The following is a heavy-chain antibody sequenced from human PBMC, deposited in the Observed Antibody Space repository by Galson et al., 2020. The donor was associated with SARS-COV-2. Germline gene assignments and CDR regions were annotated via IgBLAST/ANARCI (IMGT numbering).Heavy chain of an antibody. D-gene: IGHD3-16*02. CDR1: GGSISSSSYY. J-gene: IGHJ4*02. Sequence: ETSETLSLTCTVSGGSISSSSYYWGWIRQPPGKGLEWIGSIYYSGSTYYNPSLKSRVTISVDTSKNQFSLKLSSVTAADTAVYYCARHSIPLPDVWGSYRPYYFDYWGQGTLVTVSS. CDR3: ARHSIPLPDVWGSYRPYYFDY. CDR2: IYYSGST. V-gene: IGHV4-39*01.